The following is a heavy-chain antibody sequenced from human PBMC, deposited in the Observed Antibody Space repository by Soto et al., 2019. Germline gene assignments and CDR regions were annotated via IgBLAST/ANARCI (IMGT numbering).Heavy chain of an antibody. V-gene: IGHV4-31*03. D-gene: IGHD2-2*01. CDR3: ARVASRARSMDV. CDR2: IYYSGST. Sequence: SETLSLTCTVSGGSISSGGYYWSWIRQHPGKGLEWIGYIYYSGSTYYNPSLKSRVTISVDTSKNQFSLKLSSVTAADTAVYYCARVASRARSMDVWGQRTTVTVSS. J-gene: IGHJ6*02. CDR1: GGSISSGGYY.